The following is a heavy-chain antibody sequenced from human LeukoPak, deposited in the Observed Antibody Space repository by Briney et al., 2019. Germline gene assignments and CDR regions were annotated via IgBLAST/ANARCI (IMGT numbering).Heavy chain of an antibody. Sequence: PSETLSLTCTVSGGSINTNYWSWIRQPPGKVLEWIAYIFYSGTTTYNPSLKSRVSISVDTSKNQFSLKLSSVTAADTAVYYCARYVGKWGWDYWGQGTLVTVSS. CDR3: ARYVGKWGWDY. CDR2: IFYSGTT. V-gene: IGHV4-59*01. J-gene: IGHJ4*02. D-gene: IGHD3-16*01. CDR1: GGSINTNY.